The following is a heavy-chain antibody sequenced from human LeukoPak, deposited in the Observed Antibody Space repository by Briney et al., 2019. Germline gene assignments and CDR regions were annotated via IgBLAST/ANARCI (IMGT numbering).Heavy chain of an antibody. J-gene: IGHJ3*02. CDR2: IRYDGSNK. D-gene: IGHD2-2*01. CDR1: GFTFSSYG. V-gene: IGHV3-30*02. Sequence: GGSLRLSCAASGFTFSSYGMHLVRQAPGKGLEWVAFIRYDGSNKYYADSVKGRFTISRDNSKNTLYLQMNSLRAEDTAVYYCAHIVVVPAANFGRRDAFDIWGQGTMVTVSS. CDR3: AHIVVVPAANFGRRDAFDI.